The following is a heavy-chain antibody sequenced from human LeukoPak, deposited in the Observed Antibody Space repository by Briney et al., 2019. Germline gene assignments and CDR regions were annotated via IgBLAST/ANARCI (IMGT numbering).Heavy chain of an antibody. V-gene: IGHV1-46*01. CDR1: GYTFTSYY. J-gene: IGHJ5*02. Sequence: ASVKVSCKASGYTFTSYYMHWVRQAPGQGLEWMGIINPSGGSTSYAQKFQGRVTMTRDMSTSTVYMELSSLRSEDTAVYYCARSSYSSSWYWGGALNWFDPWGQGTLVTVSS. CDR3: ARSSYSSSWYWGGALNWFDP. CDR2: INPSGGST. D-gene: IGHD6-13*01.